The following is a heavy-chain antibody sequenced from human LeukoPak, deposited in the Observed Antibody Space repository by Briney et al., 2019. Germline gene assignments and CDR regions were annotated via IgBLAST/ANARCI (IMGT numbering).Heavy chain of an antibody. D-gene: IGHD6-19*01. CDR3: ATKQWLAPPPDS. J-gene: IGHJ4*02. CDR2: INSDGTVT. Sequence: GGSLRLSCAASGFTFSKYWMLWVRQAPGKGLESVSRINSDGTVTTYADSVKGRFTVSRDNADNTMFLQMNSVRDEDTAVYYCATKQWLAPPPDSWGQGTPVTVSS. CDR1: GFTFSKYW. V-gene: IGHV3-74*01.